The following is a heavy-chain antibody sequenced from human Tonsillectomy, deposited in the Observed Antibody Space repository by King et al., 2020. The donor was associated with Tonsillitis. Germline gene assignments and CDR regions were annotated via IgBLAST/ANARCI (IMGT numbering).Heavy chain of an antibody. CDR1: GFTVSTNY. V-gene: IGHV3-66*01. D-gene: IGHD2-21*02. Sequence: VQLVESGGSLVQPGGSLRLSCAASGFTVSTNYMSWVRQAPGRGLEWVSVIYSGGSTDYADSVKGRFTISRDNSKNTLYLQMSSLRVEDTAVYYCARDGDGDCRACLDVWGQGTTVTVSS. J-gene: IGHJ6*02. CDR3: ARDGDGDCRACLDV. CDR2: IYSGGST.